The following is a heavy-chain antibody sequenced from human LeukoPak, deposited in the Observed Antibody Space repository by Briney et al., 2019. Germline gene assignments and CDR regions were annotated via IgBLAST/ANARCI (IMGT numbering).Heavy chain of an antibody. D-gene: IGHD4-17*01. CDR1: GYSFTSHW. J-gene: IGHJ5*02. Sequence: GESLRISCKGSGYSFTSHWISWVRQMPGKGLEWMGRIDPSDSYTNYSPSFQGHVTISADKSISTAYLQWRSLKASDTAIYYCARQSDYGLSWFDPWGQGTLVTVSS. CDR3: ARQSDYGLSWFDP. CDR2: IDPSDSYT. V-gene: IGHV5-10-1*01.